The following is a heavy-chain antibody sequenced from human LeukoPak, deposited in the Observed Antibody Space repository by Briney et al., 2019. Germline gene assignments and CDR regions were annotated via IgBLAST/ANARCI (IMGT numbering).Heavy chain of an antibody. J-gene: IGHJ4*02. V-gene: IGHV4-34*01. Sequence: PSETLSLTCAVYGGSFSGYYWSWIRQPPGKGLEWIGEINHSGSTNYNPSLKSRVTISVDTSKNQFSLKLSSVTAADTAVYYCARGPTSSLGYCSSTSCYEIDCWGQGTLVTVSS. CDR3: ARGPTSSLGYCSSTSCYEIDC. CDR2: INHSGST. D-gene: IGHD2-2*01. CDR1: GGSFSGYY.